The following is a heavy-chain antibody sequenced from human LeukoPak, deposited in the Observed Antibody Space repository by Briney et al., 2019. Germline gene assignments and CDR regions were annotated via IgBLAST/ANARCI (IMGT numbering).Heavy chain of an antibody. CDR1: GFTFSSYS. J-gene: IGHJ4*02. D-gene: IGHD2-2*01. V-gene: IGHV3-53*04. CDR3: ARVIYQLVFDY. Sequence: GGSLRLSCAASGFTFSSYSMNWVRQAPGKGLEWVSVIYAGGRTYYADSVKGRFTISRHNSNNTLYLQMNSLRPEDTAVYYCARVIYQLVFDYWGQGTLVSVSS. CDR2: IYAGGRT.